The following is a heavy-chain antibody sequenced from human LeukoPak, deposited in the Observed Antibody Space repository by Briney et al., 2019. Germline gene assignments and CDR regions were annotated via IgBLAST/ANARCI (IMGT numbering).Heavy chain of an antibody. CDR3: ARGGPDYDILTGHYFGVDV. J-gene: IGHJ6*02. CDR1: GYTFTSHG. V-gene: IGHV1-18*01. CDR2: ISPYSGNT. Sequence: ASVKVSCKASGYTFTSHGITWVRQAPGQGLEWLGWISPYSGNTNYVQKLQGRVTLTTDTSTSTAYMELRSLRSDDTALYYCARGGPDYDILTGHYFGVDVWGQGTTVSVSS. D-gene: IGHD3-9*01.